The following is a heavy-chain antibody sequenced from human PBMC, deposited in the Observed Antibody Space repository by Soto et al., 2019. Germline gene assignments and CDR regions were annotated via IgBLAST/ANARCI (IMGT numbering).Heavy chain of an antibody. D-gene: IGHD6-19*01. J-gene: IGHJ4*02. Sequence: QVQVVQSGAEVKKPGASVKVSCKTSGYTFTTYHVNWVRQAPGQGLEWMGAINPNGGSTTYAQHLQGRVTMTSDSSTSTVYMEMGSLRSDDSAVYYCALPKNTLGWYNFWGQGTLVTVS. CDR1: GYTFTTYH. CDR2: INPNGGST. CDR3: ALPKNTLGWYNF. V-gene: IGHV1-46*01.